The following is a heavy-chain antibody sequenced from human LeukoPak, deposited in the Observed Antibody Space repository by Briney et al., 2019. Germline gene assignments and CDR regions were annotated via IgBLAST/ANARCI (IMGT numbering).Heavy chain of an antibody. CDR1: GSSISSGSYY. CDR3: ARVSPYEGNWFDP. CDR2: IYTSGST. J-gene: IGHJ5*02. Sequence: PSETLSLTCTVSGSSISSGSYYWSWIRQPAGKGLEWIGRIYTSGSTKYNPSLKSRVTISVDTSKNQFSLKLSSVTAADTAVYYCARVSPYEGNWFDPWGQGTLVTVSS. V-gene: IGHV4-61*02. D-gene: IGHD5-12*01.